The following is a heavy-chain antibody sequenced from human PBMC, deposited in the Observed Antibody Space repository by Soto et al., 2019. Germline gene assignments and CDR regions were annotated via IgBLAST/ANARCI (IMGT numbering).Heavy chain of an antibody. V-gene: IGHV5-10-1*01. D-gene: IGHD6-19*01. J-gene: IGHJ6*02. CDR2: IDPSDSYT. Sequence: PGESLKISCKGSGYSFTSYWISWVRQMPGKGLEWMGTIDPSDSYTNYSPSFQGHVTMSADKSISTAYLQRRSLKASDTAMYYCARHPAIAVAGAVYGMDVWGQGTTVTVSS. CDR1: GYSFTSYW. CDR3: ARHPAIAVAGAVYGMDV.